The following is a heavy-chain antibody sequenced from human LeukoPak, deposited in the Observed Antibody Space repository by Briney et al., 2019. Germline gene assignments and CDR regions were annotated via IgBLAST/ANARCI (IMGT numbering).Heavy chain of an antibody. CDR3: ARALYSSSPDHWFDP. J-gene: IGHJ5*02. CDR1: GGSISSSSYY. Sequence: PSETLSLTCTVSGGSISSSSYYWGWIRQPPGKGLEWIGSIYYSGSTYYNPSLKSRVTISVDTSKNQFSLKLSSVTAADTAVYYCARALYSSSPDHWFDPWGQGTLVTVSS. D-gene: IGHD6-13*01. V-gene: IGHV4-39*07. CDR2: IYYSGST.